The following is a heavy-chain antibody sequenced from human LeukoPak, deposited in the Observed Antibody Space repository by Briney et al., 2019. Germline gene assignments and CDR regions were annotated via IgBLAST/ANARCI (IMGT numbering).Heavy chain of an antibody. J-gene: IGHJ4*02. Sequence: GGSLRLSCAASGFPFSSYAMSWVCQAPGKGLEWVSAIGGTGGYTYYADSVKGRFTISRDNARNTLYLQMNNLRVEDTAVYYCARDGQQLGFWGQGTLVIVSS. CDR1: GFPFSSYA. CDR3: ARDGQQLGF. CDR2: IGGTGGYT. D-gene: IGHD6-13*01. V-gene: IGHV3-23*01.